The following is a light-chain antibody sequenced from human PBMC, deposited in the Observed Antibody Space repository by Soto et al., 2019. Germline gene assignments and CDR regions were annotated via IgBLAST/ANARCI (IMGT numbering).Light chain of an antibody. J-gene: IGLJ2*01. CDR2: DVR. Sequence: QSVLTQPASVSGSPGQSITISCTGTSSDVGAFNFVSWYQQHPGKAPKLIIYDVRHRPSGVADRFSGSKSCNTASLTIYGLQAEDEADYYCTSHTTTSPPVLFGGGTKVTVL. V-gene: IGLV2-14*03. CDR1: SSDVGAFNF. CDR3: TSHTTTSPPVL.